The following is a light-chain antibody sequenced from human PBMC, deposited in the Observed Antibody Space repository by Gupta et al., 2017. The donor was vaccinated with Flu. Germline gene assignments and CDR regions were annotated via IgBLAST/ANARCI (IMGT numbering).Light chain of an antibody. CDR1: QSVGIS. J-gene: IGKJ1*01. Sequence: EIVLTQSPATLSLSPGESATLSCRASQSVGISLAWYQHRPGQPPRLLIYDASKRAAGIPDRFSGSGYGTEFTLTSDRREPEDLAVYYGQQRSDLRTFGQGTKVEI. CDR3: QQRSDLRT. CDR2: DAS. V-gene: IGKV3-11*01.